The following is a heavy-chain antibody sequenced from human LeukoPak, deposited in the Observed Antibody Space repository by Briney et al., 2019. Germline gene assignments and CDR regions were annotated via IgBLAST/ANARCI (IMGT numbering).Heavy chain of an antibody. CDR1: GVTFKNYA. CDR2: ISGSGSRS. D-gene: IGHD2-21*01. V-gene: IGHV3-23*01. J-gene: IGHJ4*02. Sequence: GGSLRLSCEASGVTFKNYAMTWVRQAPGKGLEWVSSISGSGSRSFYTDPVKGRFTISRDNFKNTLYLQMSRLRAEDTAVYYCAKSDCGADDCRLLDYWGQGTLVTVSS. CDR3: AKSDCGADDCRLLDY.